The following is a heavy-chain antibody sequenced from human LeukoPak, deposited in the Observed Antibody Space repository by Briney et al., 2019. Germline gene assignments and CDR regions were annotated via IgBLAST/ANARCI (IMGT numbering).Heavy chain of an antibody. Sequence: SEALSLTCTVSGGSISSYYWSWIRQPPGKGLEWIGYIYYSGSTNYNPSLKSRVTISVDTSKNQFSLKLSSVTAADTAVYYCARSPNPYYDILTGYHWFDPWGQGTLVTVSS. CDR3: ARSPNPYYDILTGYHWFDP. CDR2: IYYSGST. CDR1: GGSISSYY. V-gene: IGHV4-59*01. J-gene: IGHJ5*02. D-gene: IGHD3-9*01.